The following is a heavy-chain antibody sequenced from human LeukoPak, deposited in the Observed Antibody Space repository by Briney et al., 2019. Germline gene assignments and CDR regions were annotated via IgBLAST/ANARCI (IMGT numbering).Heavy chain of an antibody. CDR2: INHSGST. J-gene: IGHJ4*02. Sequence: SETLSLTCAVYGGSFSGYYWSWIRQPPGKGLEWIGEINHSGSTNYNPSLKSRVTISVDTSKNQFSLKLSSVTAADTVVYYCARAPLLRTLPFDYWGQGTLVTVSS. CDR1: GGSFSGYY. V-gene: IGHV4-34*01. CDR3: ARAPLLRTLPFDY. D-gene: IGHD3-22*01.